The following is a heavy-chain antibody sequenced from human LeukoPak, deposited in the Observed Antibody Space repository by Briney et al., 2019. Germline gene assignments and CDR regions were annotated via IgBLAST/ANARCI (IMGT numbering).Heavy chain of an antibody. Sequence: ASVKVSCKASGYTFTSYGISWVRQAPGQGLEWMGWISVYNGHTNYAQKLQGRVTMTTDTSTSTAYMELSRLRSDDTAVYYCARAATDDAFDIWGQGTMVTVSS. CDR3: ARAATDDAFDI. CDR1: GYTFTSYG. CDR2: ISVYNGHT. D-gene: IGHD5-12*01. V-gene: IGHV1-18*01. J-gene: IGHJ3*02.